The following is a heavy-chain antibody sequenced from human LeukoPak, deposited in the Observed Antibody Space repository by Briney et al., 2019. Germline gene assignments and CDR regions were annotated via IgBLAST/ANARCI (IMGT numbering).Heavy chain of an antibody. CDR3: AKDRVAGTGGGDDAFDI. V-gene: IGHV3-23*01. CDR2: ISGSGGST. J-gene: IGHJ3*02. CDR1: GFTFSSYA. D-gene: IGHD6-19*01. Sequence: GESLRLSSAASGFTFSSYAMSWVRQAPGKGLEWVSAISGSGGSTYYADSVKGRFTISRDNSKNTLYLQLNSLRGEDTAVYYCAKDRVAGTGGGDDAFDIWGQGTMVTVSS.